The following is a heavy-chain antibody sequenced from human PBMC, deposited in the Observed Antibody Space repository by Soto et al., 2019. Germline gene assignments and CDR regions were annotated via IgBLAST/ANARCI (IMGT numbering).Heavy chain of an antibody. D-gene: IGHD3-16*01. CDR1: GYTFTGYG. J-gene: IGHJ6*01. CDR2: ISIYNGNA. V-gene: IGHV1-18*01. CDR3: ARDDPGEPIEHFSYYALDV. Sequence: QGRLVQSGAEVKKPGASVKVSCKASGYTFTGYGISWVRQAPGQGLEWMGWISIYNGNANYAQKFQGRVTMTTDTPTSTGYMELRSLRSDDTAIYYGARDDPGEPIEHFSYYALDVWGQGTTVTVSS.